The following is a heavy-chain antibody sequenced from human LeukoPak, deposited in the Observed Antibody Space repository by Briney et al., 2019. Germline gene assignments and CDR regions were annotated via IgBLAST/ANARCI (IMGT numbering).Heavy chain of an antibody. CDR2: INHSGST. V-gene: IGHV4-34*01. CDR1: GGSFSGYY. Sequence: SETLSLTCAVYGGSFSGYYWSWIRQPPGKGLEWIGEINHSGSTNYNPSLKSRVTISVDTSKNQFSLKLSSVTAADTAVYYCASLQWPLDYWGQGTLVTVSS. J-gene: IGHJ4*02. D-gene: IGHD4-11*01. CDR3: ASLQWPLDY.